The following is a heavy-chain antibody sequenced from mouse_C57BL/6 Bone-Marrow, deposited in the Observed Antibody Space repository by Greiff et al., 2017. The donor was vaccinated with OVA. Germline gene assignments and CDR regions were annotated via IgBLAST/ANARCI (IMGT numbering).Heavy chain of an antibody. CDR3: ARHREAQAAFDY. J-gene: IGHJ2*01. Sequence: QVQLQQPGAELVRPGPSVKLSCKASGYTFTSYWMHWVKQRPGQGLEWIGVIDPSDSYTNYNQKFKGKATLTVDTSSSTAYMQLSSLTSEDSAVYYCARHREAQAAFDYWGQGTTLTVSS. CDR1: GYTFTSYW. CDR2: IDPSDSYT. V-gene: IGHV1-59*01. D-gene: IGHD3-2*02.